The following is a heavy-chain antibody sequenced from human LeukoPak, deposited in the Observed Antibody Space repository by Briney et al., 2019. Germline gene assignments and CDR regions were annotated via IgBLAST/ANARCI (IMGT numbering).Heavy chain of an antibody. V-gene: IGHV3-15*01. CDR2: IKSKTDDGTT. Sequence: NPGGSLRLSCAASGFTFINAWMSWVRQAPGKGLEWVGRIKSKTDDGTTDYGAPVKGRFTISRDDSKNTLYLQMSSLKTEDTAVYYCTTEGLNAFGVWGQGTMVTVSS. CDR3: TTEGLNAFGV. J-gene: IGHJ3*01. CDR1: GFTFINAW.